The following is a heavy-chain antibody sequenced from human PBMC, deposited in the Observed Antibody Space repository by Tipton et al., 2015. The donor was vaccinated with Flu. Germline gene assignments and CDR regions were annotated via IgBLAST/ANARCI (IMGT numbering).Heavy chain of an antibody. CDR2: IYYSGTT. CDR1: GGSISSYTYY. J-gene: IGHJ5*02. D-gene: IGHD4-17*01. CDR3: ARDRVGDYSGFDP. V-gene: IGHV4-39*07. Sequence: TLSLTCTVSGGSISSYTYYWGWFRQSPGTGLEWIGSIYYSGTTYYNPSLKSRVTMSIDTSKNQFSLKLSSVTAADTAVYYCARDRVGDYSGFDPWGQGTLVTVSS.